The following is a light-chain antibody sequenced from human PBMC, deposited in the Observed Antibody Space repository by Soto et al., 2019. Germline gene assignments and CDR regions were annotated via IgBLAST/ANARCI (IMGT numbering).Light chain of an antibody. J-gene: IGKJ1*01. Sequence: DIQVTQSLSSLSASVGDRVTITCRASQDIRSDLGWYQQKPGKPPKRLIYGASTLQTGVPSRFSGSGSETEFTLTISSLQPEDFAVYYCLQHYTSPWTFGQGTKVEVK. V-gene: IGKV1-17*01. CDR3: LQHYTSPWT. CDR2: GAS. CDR1: QDIRSD.